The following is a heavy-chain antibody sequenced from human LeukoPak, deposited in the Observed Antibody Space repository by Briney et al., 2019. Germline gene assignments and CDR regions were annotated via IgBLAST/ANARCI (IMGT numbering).Heavy chain of an antibody. Sequence: PSETLSLTCTVSGGSISSYYWSWIRQPAGKGLEWIGRNYTSGSPTYNPSLKSRVTMSVDTSTNQFSLRLSSVNAADTAVYFCAREGKSGGLNWLDPWGQGTLVTVSS. J-gene: IGHJ5*02. V-gene: IGHV4-4*07. D-gene: IGHD3-10*01. CDR3: AREGKSGGLNWLDP. CDR1: GGSISSYY. CDR2: NYTSGSP.